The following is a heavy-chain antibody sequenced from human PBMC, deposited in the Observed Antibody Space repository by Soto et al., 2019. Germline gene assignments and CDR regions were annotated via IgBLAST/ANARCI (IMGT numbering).Heavy chain of an antibody. CDR3: ARESTGTTKLKYYFDY. CDR2: IYYSGST. J-gene: IGHJ4*02. Sequence: SETLSLTCTVSGGSISSGGYYWSWIRQHPGKGLEWIGYIYYSGSTYYNPSLKSRVTISVDTSKNQFSLKLSSVTAADTAVYYRARESTGTTKLKYYFDYWGQGTLVTVSS. CDR1: GGSISSGGYY. D-gene: IGHD1-1*01. V-gene: IGHV4-31*03.